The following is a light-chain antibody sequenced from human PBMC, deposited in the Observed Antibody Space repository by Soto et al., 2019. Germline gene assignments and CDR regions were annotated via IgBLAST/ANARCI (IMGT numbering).Light chain of an antibody. CDR3: CSYAGSTTVVV. J-gene: IGLJ3*02. CDR1: SSDVGNYNV. CDR2: EVT. V-gene: IGLV2-23*02. Sequence: QSALTQPASVSGSPGQSITISCTGTSSDVGNYNVVSWYRQHPGQAPKLIIYEVTKRPSGVSSRFSGSKSDNTASLTISGLQSEDEADYYCCSYAGSTTVVVFGGGTQLTVL.